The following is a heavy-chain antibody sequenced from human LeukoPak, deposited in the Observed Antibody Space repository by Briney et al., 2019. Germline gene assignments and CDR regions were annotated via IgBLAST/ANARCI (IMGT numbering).Heavy chain of an antibody. CDR2: ISGSGVRT. CDR1: GFDLRSYG. D-gene: IGHD5-18*01. J-gene: IGHJ4*02. Sequence: PGGSLRLSCAASGFDLRSYGLSWVRQVPGKGLEWVSGISGSGVRTDYADSVKDRFTVSRDNSKNQLYLQMDGLRVEDSAVYYCAKLPGYTNGPDFLDSWGQGTLVSVSS. CDR3: AKLPGYTNGPDFLDS. V-gene: IGHV3-23*01.